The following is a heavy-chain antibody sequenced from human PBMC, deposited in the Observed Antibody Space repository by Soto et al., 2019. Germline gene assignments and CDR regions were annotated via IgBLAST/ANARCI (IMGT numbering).Heavy chain of an antibody. D-gene: IGHD5-12*01. CDR2: FYDSGST. Sequence: SETLSLTCTVSGGSVSSGSFDWSWIRRPPXKGLEWIGYFYDSGSTNYNPSLRSRVTMSVDTSKNQFSLKLSSVTAADTAVYYCAASAPPATNYYYAMDVWGQGTTVTVSS. V-gene: IGHV4-61*01. CDR1: GGSVSSGSFD. J-gene: IGHJ6*02. CDR3: AASAPPATNYYYAMDV.